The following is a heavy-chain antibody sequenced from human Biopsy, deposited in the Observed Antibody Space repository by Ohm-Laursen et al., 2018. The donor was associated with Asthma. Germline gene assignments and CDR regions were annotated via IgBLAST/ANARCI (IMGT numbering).Heavy chain of an antibody. CDR2: INSVFGTT. D-gene: IGHD2-2*01. J-gene: IGHJ4*02. CDR3: ARKAGSCISRTCYSLDF. Sequence: SVKVSCKPLGGTFNTYVIGWVRQAPGQGLEWMGGINSVFGTTTYPQKFRDRVTITADDSTSTVYMELSSLRSEDTAVYYCARKAGSCISRTCYSLDFWGQGTLVTVSS. V-gene: IGHV1-69*13. CDR1: GGTFNTYV.